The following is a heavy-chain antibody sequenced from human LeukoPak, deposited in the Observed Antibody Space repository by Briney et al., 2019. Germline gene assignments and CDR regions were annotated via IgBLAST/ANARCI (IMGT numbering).Heavy chain of an antibody. CDR2: INHSGST. J-gene: IGHJ6*02. Sequence: PSETLSLTCAVYGGSFSGYYWSWIRQPPGKGLEWIGEINHSGSTNYNPSLKSRVTISVDTSKNQFSLKLSSVTAADTAAYYCARPTSHYYGMDVRGQGTTVTVSS. D-gene: IGHD4-17*01. V-gene: IGHV4-34*01. CDR3: ARPTSHYYGMDV. CDR1: GGSFSGYY.